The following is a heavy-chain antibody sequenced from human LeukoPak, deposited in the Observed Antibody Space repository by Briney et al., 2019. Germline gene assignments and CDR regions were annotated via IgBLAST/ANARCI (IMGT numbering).Heavy chain of an antibody. V-gene: IGHV5-51*01. J-gene: IGHJ4*02. CDR1: GYXFTNYW. D-gene: IGHD3-22*01. CDR2: IYPDDSDT. CDR3: ARRSYYDSGGYYYDF. Sequence: GESLKISCNGSGYXFTNYWIAWVRQMPGKGLGWMGIIYPDDSDTRYSPSFQGQVTISADKSISTAYLQWSSLKASDTAMYYCARRSYYDSGGYYYDFWGQGTLVTVSS.